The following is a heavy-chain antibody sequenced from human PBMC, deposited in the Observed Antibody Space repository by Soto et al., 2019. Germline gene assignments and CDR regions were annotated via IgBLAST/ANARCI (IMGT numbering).Heavy chain of an antibody. V-gene: IGHV3-30*03. Sequence: GGSLRLSCAASGFTFSSYGMHWVRQAPGKGLEWVAVISYDGSNKYYADSVKGRFTISRDNSKNTLYLQMNSLRAEDTAVYYCARDKSDLRFLEWSYYYDYWGQGSLVTVS. J-gene: IGHJ4*02. CDR1: GFTFSSYG. CDR3: ARDKSDLRFLEWSYYYDY. D-gene: IGHD3-3*01. CDR2: ISYDGSNK.